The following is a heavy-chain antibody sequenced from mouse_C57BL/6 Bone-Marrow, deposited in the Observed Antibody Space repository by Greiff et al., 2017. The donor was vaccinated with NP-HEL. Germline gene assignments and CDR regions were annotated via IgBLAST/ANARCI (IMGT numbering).Heavy chain of an antibody. Sequence: EVHLVESGEGLVKPGGSLKLSCAASGFTFSSSAMSWVRQTPEKRLEWVAYISSGGDYIYYADTVKGRFTISRDNARNTLYLQMSSLTSEDTAVYYCTRGDGSGPAWFAYWGQGTLVTVSA. CDR3: TRGDGSGPAWFAY. CDR2: ISSGGDYI. D-gene: IGHD1-1*01. V-gene: IGHV5-9-1*02. CDR1: GFTFSSSA. J-gene: IGHJ3*01.